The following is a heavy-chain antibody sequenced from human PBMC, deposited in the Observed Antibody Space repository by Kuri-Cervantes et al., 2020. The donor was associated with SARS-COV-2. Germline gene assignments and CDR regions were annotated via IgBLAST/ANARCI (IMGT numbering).Heavy chain of an antibody. CDR1: GFTVSSNY. J-gene: IGHJ4*02. Sequence: SCAASGFTVSSNYMSWVRKAPGKGLEWVSVISSGGSTYYADSVKGRVTISRDNSKNTLYLQMNSRRAEDTAVYYCARSIIAVAGFGGRDYWGQGTLVTVSS. D-gene: IGHD6-19*01. CDR3: ARSIIAVAGFGGRDY. V-gene: IGHV3-53*01. CDR2: ISSGGST.